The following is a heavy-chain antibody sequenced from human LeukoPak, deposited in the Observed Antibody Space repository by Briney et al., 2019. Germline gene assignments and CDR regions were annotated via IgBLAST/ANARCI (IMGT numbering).Heavy chain of an antibody. CDR1: GGTFSSYA. V-gene: IGHV1-69*13. J-gene: IGHJ5*02. D-gene: IGHD3-3*01. CDR2: IIPIFGTA. Sequence: SVKVTCKASGGTFSSYAISWVRQAPGQGLEWMGGIIPIFGTANYAQKFQGRVTITADESTSTAYMELSSLRSEDTAVYYCARAGPITIFGVVINNWFDPWGQGTLVTVSS. CDR3: ARAGPITIFGVVINNWFDP.